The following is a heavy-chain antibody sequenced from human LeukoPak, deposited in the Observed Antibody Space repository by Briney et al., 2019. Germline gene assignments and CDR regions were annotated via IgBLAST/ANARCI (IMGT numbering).Heavy chain of an antibody. J-gene: IGHJ5*02. V-gene: IGHV1-69*04. CDR2: IIPILGIA. D-gene: IGHD6-19*01. CDR1: GGTFSSYA. Sequence: ASVKVSCKASGGTFSSYAISWVRQAPGQGLEWMGRIIPILGIANYAQKFQGRVTITADKSTSTAYMELSSLRSEDTAVYYCARTYQSRIAVAGSRWFDPWGQGTLVTVSS. CDR3: ARTYQSRIAVAGSRWFDP.